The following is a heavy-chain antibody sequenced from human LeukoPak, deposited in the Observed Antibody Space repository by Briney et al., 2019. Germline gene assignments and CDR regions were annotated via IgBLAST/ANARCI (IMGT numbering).Heavy chain of an antibody. D-gene: IGHD6-13*01. CDR3: ARADYSSTWSHDYYYMDV. CDR2: ITQDGSEK. V-gene: IGHV3-7*03. CDR1: GFTFSSYW. Sequence: PGGSLRLSCAASGFTFSSYWMSWVRQAPGKGLEWVANITQDGSEKYYVDSVKGRFTISRDNAKNSLYLQRNSLRAEDTAVYYCARADYSSTWSHDYYYMDVWGKGTTVTVSS. J-gene: IGHJ6*03.